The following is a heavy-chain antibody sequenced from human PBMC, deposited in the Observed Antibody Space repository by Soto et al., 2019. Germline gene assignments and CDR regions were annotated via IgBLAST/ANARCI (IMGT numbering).Heavy chain of an antibody. V-gene: IGHV1-69*05. D-gene: IGHD3-16*02. CDR2: IIPIFGTA. CDR1: GGTFSSYA. Sequence: SVKVSCKASGGTFSSYAISWVRQAPGQGLEWMGGIIPIFGTANYAQKFQGRVTMTTDTSTITAYMELRSLRSDDTAVYYCARADMITFGGVIVNSFDYWGQGTLVTVSS. CDR3: ARADMITFGGVIVNSFDY. J-gene: IGHJ4*02.